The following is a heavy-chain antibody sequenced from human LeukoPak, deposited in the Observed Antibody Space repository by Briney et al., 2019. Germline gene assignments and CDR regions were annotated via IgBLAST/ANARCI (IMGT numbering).Heavy chain of an antibody. Sequence: ASVKVSCKASGYTFTSNYIDWVRQAPGQGLEWMGVINPSGGSTRYAQKLQGRVTMTEDISTDTAYMELSDLRSDDTAVYYCATEDPSGLDVLLNWGQGTMVTVSS. V-gene: IGHV1-46*01. J-gene: IGHJ3*01. D-gene: IGHD6-19*01. CDR1: GYTFTSNY. CDR3: ATEDPSGLDVLLN. CDR2: INPSGGST.